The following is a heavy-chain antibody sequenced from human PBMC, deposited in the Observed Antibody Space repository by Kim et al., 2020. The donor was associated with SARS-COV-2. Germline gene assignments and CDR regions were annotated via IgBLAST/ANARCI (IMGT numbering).Heavy chain of an antibody. J-gene: IGHJ4*02. CDR2: INPSSGAT. Sequence: ASVKVSCKASGYTFTGYYMHWVRQAPGQDFEWMGWINPSSGATKYAGKFQCRVTLTSDMSTSTAYMELSSLRSDDTAIYYCAKDRSFYFDFWGQGSLVTV. V-gene: IGHV1-2*02. CDR3: AKDRSFYFDF. CDR1: GYTFTGYY.